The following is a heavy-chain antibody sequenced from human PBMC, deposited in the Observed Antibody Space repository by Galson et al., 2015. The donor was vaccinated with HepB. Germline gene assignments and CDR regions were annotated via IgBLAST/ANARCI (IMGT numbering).Heavy chain of an antibody. D-gene: IGHD1-1*01. Sequence: CAISGDSVSSSSATWHWIRQSPSRGLEWLGRTYYRSKYYKDYAVSVKSRISINPETSKNQFSLQLKSVTPEDTAVYYCALFDENDRRGDFWGRGTHVTVPS. CDR3: ALFDENDRRGDF. CDR2: TYYRSKYYK. J-gene: IGHJ4*02. V-gene: IGHV6-1*01. CDR1: GDSVSSSSAT.